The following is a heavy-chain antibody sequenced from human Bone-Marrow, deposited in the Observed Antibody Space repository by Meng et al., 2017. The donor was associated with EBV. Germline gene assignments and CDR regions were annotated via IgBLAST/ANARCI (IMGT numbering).Heavy chain of an antibody. CDR1: GGTFSSDA. J-gene: IGHJ4*02. CDR3: ASESGRGFTPDY. Sequence: QVQLVQSGDEVKKPGSSVKVSCKTSGGTFSSDAISWVRQAPGQGLVWLGGLIPMSGAPYYAQNFQGRVTITADESTSTHYMELSNLRSEDTAMYYCASESGRGFTPDYWGQGTLVTVAS. CDR2: LIPMSGAP. V-gene: IGHV1-69*01. D-gene: IGHD3-10*01.